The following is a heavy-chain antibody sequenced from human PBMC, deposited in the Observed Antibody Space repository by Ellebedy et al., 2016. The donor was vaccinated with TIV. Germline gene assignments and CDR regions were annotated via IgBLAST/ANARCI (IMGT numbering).Heavy chain of an antibody. CDR2: INPSGGST. CDR3: VVGDGMDV. V-gene: IGHV1-46*01. J-gene: IGHJ6*02. Sequence: ASVKVSGKASGYTFIRYYMHWVRQAPGQGLEWMGIINPSGGSTSYAQKFQGRVTMTRDTSTSTVYMELSSLRSEDTAVYYCVVGDGMDVWGQGTTVTVSS. D-gene: IGHD1-26*01. CDR1: GYTFIRYY.